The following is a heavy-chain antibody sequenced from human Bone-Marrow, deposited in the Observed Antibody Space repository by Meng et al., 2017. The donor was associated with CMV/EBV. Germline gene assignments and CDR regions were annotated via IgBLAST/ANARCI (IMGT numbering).Heavy chain of an antibody. V-gene: IGHV1-69*05. J-gene: IGHJ6*02. CDR1: GGTFSSYA. D-gene: IGHD3-3*01. CDR3: GTAITIFGVVNYYYYYGMDV. Sequence: SVKVSCKASGGTFSSYAISWVRQAPGQGLEWMGGIIPIFGTANYAQKFQGRVTITTDESTSTAYMELSSLRSEDTAVYYCGTAITIFGVVNYYYYYGMDVWGQGTTVIVSS. CDR2: IIPIFGTA.